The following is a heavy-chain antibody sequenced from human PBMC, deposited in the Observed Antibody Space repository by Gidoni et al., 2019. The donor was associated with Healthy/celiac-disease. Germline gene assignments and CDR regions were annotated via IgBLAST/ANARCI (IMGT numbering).Heavy chain of an antibody. CDR2: ISWNSGSI. CDR1: GFTFDAYA. J-gene: IGHJ3*02. V-gene: IGHV3-9*01. D-gene: IGHD2-21*02. CDR3: AKDNTVVTAIPDAFDI. Sequence: EFQLVESGGGLVQPGRSLRLSCSASGFTFDAYAMHWVRQAPGKGLEWVSGISWNSGSIGYADSVKGRFTISRDNAKNSLYLQMNSLRAEDTALYYCAKDNTVVTAIPDAFDIWGQGTMVTVSS.